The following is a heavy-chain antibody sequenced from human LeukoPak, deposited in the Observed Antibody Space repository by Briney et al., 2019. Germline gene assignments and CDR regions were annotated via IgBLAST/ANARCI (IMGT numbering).Heavy chain of an antibody. CDR3: ARKGQGSNWAAEYFQN. Sequence: PGGSLRLSCAASGFTFSSYAMSWVRQAPGKGLEWVSAISGSGGSTYYADSVKGRFTISRDNSKNTLYLQMNSLRVEDTAIYYCARKGQGSNWAAEYFQNWGQGTLVTVSS. D-gene: IGHD6-13*01. CDR1: GFTFSSYA. CDR2: ISGSGGST. V-gene: IGHV3-23*01. J-gene: IGHJ1*01.